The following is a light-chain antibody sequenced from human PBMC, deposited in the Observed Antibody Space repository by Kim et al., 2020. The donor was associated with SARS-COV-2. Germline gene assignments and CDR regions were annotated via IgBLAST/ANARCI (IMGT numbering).Light chain of an antibody. J-gene: IGKJ1*01. CDR3: QQYNVWWT. V-gene: IGKV1-5*01. Sequence: SASVGDRVTSTCRASQGVSRWLAWYQQKPGKAPKLLVYDVTTLESGVPSRFSGSGSGTEFTLTISSLQPDDFATHYCQQYNVWWTFGQGTKVDIK. CDR1: QGVSRW. CDR2: DVT.